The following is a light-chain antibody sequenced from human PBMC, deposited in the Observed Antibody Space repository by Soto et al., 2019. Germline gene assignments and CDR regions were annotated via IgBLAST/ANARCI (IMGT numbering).Light chain of an antibody. Sequence: EIVMTQSPGTLSVSPGERATLSCRASQSVSYHLAWYQHKPGQAPRLLIYGASTRATGIPARFSGSGSGTEFTLTISSLQSEDFAVYYCQQYNNWPPYTFGQGTKLEIK. J-gene: IGKJ2*01. CDR2: GAS. CDR3: QQYNNWPPYT. CDR1: QSVSYH. V-gene: IGKV3-15*01.